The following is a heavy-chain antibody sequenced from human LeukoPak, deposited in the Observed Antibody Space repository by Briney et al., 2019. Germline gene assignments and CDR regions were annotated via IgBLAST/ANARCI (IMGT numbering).Heavy chain of an antibody. CDR3: ARDYLGPYYFDY. CDR1: GYTFTSNG. CDR2: ISGYNGNT. D-gene: IGHD3-10*01. J-gene: IGHJ4*02. V-gene: IGHV1-18*01. Sequence: ASVKVSCKASGYTFTSNGISWVRQAPGQGLEWMEWISGYNGNTKYAQKLQGRVTMTTDTSTNTAYMELRSLRSDDTAVYYCARDYLGPYYFDYWGQGTLVTVSS.